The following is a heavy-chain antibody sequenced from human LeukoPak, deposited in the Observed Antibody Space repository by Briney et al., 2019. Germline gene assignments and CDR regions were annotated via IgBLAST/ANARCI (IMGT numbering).Heavy chain of an antibody. CDR1: GFSFSSYA. V-gene: IGHV3-64D*06. CDR2: ISSNGDNT. Sequence: GGSLRLPCSASGFSFSSYAMHWVRQAPGKGLEYVSGISSNGDNTYYADSEKGRFTISRDNSKNTLYLQMSSLRTEDTAVYYCAKERRNGWYDFDNWGQGTLVTVSS. D-gene: IGHD6-19*01. CDR3: AKERRNGWYDFDN. J-gene: IGHJ4*02.